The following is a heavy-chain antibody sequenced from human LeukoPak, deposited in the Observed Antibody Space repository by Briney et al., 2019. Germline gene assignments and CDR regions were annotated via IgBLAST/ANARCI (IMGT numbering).Heavy chain of an antibody. D-gene: IGHD3-3*02. CDR2: INPNSGGT. V-gene: IGHV1-2*02. J-gene: IGHJ3*02. CDR3: ARSVLGSAFDI. Sequence: ASVKVSRKASGYTFTGYYMHWVRQAPGRGLEWMGWINPNSGGTNYAQKFQGRVTMTRDTSISTAYMELSRLRSDDTAVYYCARSVLGSAFDIWGQGTMVTVSS. CDR1: GYTFTGYY.